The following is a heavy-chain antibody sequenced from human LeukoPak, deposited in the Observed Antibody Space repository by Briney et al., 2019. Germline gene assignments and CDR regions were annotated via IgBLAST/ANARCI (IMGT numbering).Heavy chain of an antibody. CDR3: ARGRSHTSPFDY. D-gene: IGHD3-10*01. J-gene: IGHJ4*02. Sequence: SETLSLTCTVSGGSISSYYWSWIRQPPGKGLEWIGYIYYSGSTNYNPSLKSRVTISVDTSKAQFSLKLSSVTAADTAIYYCARGRSHTSPFDYWGQGTLVTVSS. CDR2: IYYSGST. CDR1: GGSISSYY. V-gene: IGHV4-59*01.